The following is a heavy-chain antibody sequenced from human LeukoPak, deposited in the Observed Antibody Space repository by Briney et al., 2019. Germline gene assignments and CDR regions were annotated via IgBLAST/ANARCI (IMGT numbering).Heavy chain of an antibody. J-gene: IGHJ1*01. CDR2: INPNSGGT. CDR3: ARDRAVVVPAALEYFQH. CDR1: GYTFTGCY. V-gene: IGHV1-2*02. Sequence: ASVKVCCKASGYTFTGCYMHWVRQAPGQGLGWMRWINPNSGGTNYAQKFQGRVTMTRDTSISTAYMELSRLRSDDTAVYYCARDRAVVVPAALEYFQHWGQGTLVTVSS. D-gene: IGHD2-2*01.